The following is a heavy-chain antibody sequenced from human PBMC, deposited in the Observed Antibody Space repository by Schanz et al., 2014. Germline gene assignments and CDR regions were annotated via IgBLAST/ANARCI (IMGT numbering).Heavy chain of an antibody. CDR3: ARPGGSSWSFAY. Sequence: EEQMVESGGGLVKPGGSLILSCAASRLTFANEDIHWVRQAPGKGLEWVSVINSRNEVFSIDSVRGRFTIFRDNPKKSAYLQMNSLRADDTAVYYCARPGGSSWSFAYWGLGRLVIVSS. CDR2: INSRNEV. V-gene: IGHV3-21*01. J-gene: IGHJ4*02. CDR1: RLTFANED. D-gene: IGHD6-13*01.